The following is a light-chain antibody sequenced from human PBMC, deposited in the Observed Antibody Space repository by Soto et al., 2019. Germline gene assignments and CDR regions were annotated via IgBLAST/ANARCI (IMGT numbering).Light chain of an antibody. CDR2: DVS. Sequence: QSVLTQPASVSGSPGQSITISCTGTSSDVGGYNYVSWYQQHPGKAPKLMIYDVSNRPSGVSNRFSGSKSGNTASLTISALQAEDEADYYCSSYTSSSPYVFGTGTKVPVL. J-gene: IGLJ1*01. V-gene: IGLV2-14*01. CDR3: SSYTSSSPYV. CDR1: SSDVGGYNY.